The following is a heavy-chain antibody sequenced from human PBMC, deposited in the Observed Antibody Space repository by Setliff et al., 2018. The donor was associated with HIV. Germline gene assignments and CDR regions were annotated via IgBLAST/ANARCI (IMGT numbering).Heavy chain of an antibody. V-gene: IGHV3-48*04. Sequence: PGGSLRLSCAASGFSFSSYWMSWVRQAPGKGLEWLSYIGSSGTPIYYADSVKGRFTISRDNAKNSLNLQMNSLRAEDTAVYYCARVRSPFYMDVWGKGTTVTVSS. CDR2: IGSSGTPI. J-gene: IGHJ6*03. CDR3: ARVRSPFYMDV. CDR1: GFSFSSYW.